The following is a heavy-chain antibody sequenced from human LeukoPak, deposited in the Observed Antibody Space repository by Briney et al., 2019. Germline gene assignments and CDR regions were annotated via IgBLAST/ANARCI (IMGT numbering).Heavy chain of an antibody. CDR2: ISYDGNNK. CDR1: GFTLSSYS. Sequence: PGGSLRLSCTASGFTLSSYSMHWVRQAPGKGLERVAEISYDGNNKYFADSVKGRFTLSRDISKNTLFLQMNSLRPDDTAVYYCARGTFYYGGNYDIRGYGQSFDSWGQGTLVTVSS. V-gene: IGHV3-30*04. CDR3: ARGTFYYGGNYDIRGYGQSFDS. D-gene: IGHD3-22*01. J-gene: IGHJ4*02.